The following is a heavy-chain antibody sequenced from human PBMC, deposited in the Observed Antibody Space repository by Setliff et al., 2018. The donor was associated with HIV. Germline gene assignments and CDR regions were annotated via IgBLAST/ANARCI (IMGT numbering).Heavy chain of an antibody. CDR1: GITLSNYA. CDR2: ISLSGGST. D-gene: IGHD6-13*01. CDR3: AKDRQQLDPREFDY. V-gene: IGHV3-23*01. J-gene: IGHJ4*02. Sequence: PGGSLRLSCAASGITLSNYAMSWVRQAPGKGLEWVSGISLSGGSTYYADSVKGRFTIFRDNSKKTLYLQMSSLRVEDTAVYYCAKDRQQLDPREFDYWGQGTLVTVSS.